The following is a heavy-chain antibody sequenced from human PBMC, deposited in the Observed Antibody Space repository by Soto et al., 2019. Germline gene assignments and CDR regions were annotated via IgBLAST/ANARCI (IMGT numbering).Heavy chain of an antibody. V-gene: IGHV4-39*01. CDR2: ISFSGTT. CDR1: GGPITSENYY. D-gene: IGHD2-15*01. CDR3: APYGGSIRFHSDNRYVP. Sequence: SETLSLTCTVSGGPITSENYYWGWIRQPPGKGLEWIGTISFSGTTYYNPSLKSRVTISVDTSKNQFSLKLSSVTAADTAVYYCAPYGGSIRFHSDNRYVPWGQGPLVTVSS. J-gene: IGHJ5*02.